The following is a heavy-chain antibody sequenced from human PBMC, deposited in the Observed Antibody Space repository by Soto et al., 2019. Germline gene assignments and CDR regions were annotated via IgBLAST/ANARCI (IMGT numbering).Heavy chain of an antibody. J-gene: IGHJ4*02. CDR3: ATRDQMAPTKNCYDN. D-gene: IGHD2-2*01. Sequence: LETVSLTCTVSGGSISSYYWSWILQPPGKGLEWIGYIYYSGSTNYNPSLKSRVTISVDTSQNHFYLKLSSVTAADTAVYYCATRDQMAPTKNCYDNWGQGTLVTVSS. CDR2: IYYSGST. V-gene: IGHV4-59*08. CDR1: GGSISSYY.